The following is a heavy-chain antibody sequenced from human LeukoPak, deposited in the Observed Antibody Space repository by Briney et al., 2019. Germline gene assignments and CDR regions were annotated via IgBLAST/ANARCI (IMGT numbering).Heavy chain of an antibody. CDR2: IYYSGST. J-gene: IGHJ6*03. Sequence: PSGTLSLTCTVSGGSISSYYWSWIRQPPGKGLEWIGYIYYSGSTNYNPSLKSRVTISVDTSKNQFSLKLSSVTAADTAVYYCARFVRGGGSPNMDVWGKGTTVTISS. V-gene: IGHV4-59*01. CDR3: ARFVRGGGSPNMDV. CDR1: GGSISSYY. D-gene: IGHD3-10*01.